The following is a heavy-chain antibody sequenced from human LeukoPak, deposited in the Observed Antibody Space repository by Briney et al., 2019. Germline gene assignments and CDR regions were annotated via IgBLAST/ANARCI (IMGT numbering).Heavy chain of an antibody. CDR2: ISGSGCTT. Sequence: GGSLRLSCAASGFTFSNYAMTWVRQAPGKGLEWVSGISGSGCTTYYADSVKGQFTISSDNSKNTLYLQMNSLRAEDTALYYCAKDRGGNYLFYLDYWGQGTLVTVSS. CDR3: AKDRGGNYLFYLDY. CDR1: GFTFSNYA. V-gene: IGHV3-23*01. J-gene: IGHJ4*02. D-gene: IGHD1-26*01.